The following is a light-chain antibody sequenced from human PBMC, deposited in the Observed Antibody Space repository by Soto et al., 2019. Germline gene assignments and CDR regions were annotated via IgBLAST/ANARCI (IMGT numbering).Light chain of an antibody. CDR3: QHVYRYPST. CDR1: QSGDTG. V-gene: IGKV1-5*03. CDR2: KAY. Sequence: DIQMTQSPSTLSASLGDRVTITCRASQSGDTGLAWDQQKPGKAPHLLIYKAYSLETGVPSRFSGSGSVTEFTLTISRLQPDDFATYYCQHVYRYPSTFGHGTKVESK. J-gene: IGKJ1*01.